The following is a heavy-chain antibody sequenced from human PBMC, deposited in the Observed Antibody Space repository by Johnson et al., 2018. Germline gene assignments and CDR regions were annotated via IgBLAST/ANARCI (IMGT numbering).Heavy chain of an antibody. CDR1: RFIFSSYG. D-gene: IGHD3-3*01. J-gene: IGHJ6*02. CDR2: VSSSRSYI. Sequence: VELGQAGGGVVQPGRSLKLSCAASRFIFSSYGMPWVRQAPGKGLEWVSSVSSSRSYISYAESVKGRSTITMENANNSIYLQMKSLRAEDTAVYYCARWEGFGVATHHYYYQGMDVWGQGTTVTVSS. V-gene: IGHV3-21*04. CDR3: ARWEGFGVATHHYYYQGMDV.